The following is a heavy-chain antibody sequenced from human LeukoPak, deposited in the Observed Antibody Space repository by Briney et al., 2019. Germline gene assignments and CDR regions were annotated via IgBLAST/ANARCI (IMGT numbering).Heavy chain of an antibody. CDR1: GYTFTGYY. V-gene: IGHV1-2*02. D-gene: IGHD3-10*01. CDR2: INPNSGGT. Sequence: ASVKVSCKASGYTFTGYYMHWVQQAPGQGLEWMGWINPNSGGTNYAQKFQGRVTMTRDTSISTAYMELSRLRSDDTAVYYCARVRRGAPNWFDPWGQGTLVTVSS. CDR3: ARVRRGAPNWFDP. J-gene: IGHJ5*02.